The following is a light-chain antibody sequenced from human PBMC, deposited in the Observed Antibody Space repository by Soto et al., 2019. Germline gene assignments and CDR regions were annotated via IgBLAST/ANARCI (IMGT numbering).Light chain of an antibody. J-gene: IGKJ1*01. CDR3: QQYNNWTWT. CDR1: QSVSSN. V-gene: IGKV3-15*01. CDR2: GAS. Sequence: EIVMTQSPATLSVSPGERATLSCRASQSVSSNLAWYQQKPGQAPRLLIYGASTRATGIPARFSGSGSGTEFTLTISSLQSEDFAVYYCQQYNNWTWTFGKATKVDSK.